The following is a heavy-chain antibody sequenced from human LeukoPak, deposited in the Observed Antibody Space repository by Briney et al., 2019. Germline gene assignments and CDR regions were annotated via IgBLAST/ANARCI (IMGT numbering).Heavy chain of an antibody. J-gene: IGHJ4*02. Sequence: SETLSLTCTVSGGSISSSSYYWGWIRQPPGKGLEWIGSIYYSGSTNYNPSLKSRVTISVNTSKNQFSLKLSSVTAADTAVYYCARDRDDNLFDYWGQGTLVTVSS. CDR2: IYYSGST. CDR3: ARDRDDNLFDY. CDR1: GGSISSSSYY. D-gene: IGHD1-14*01. V-gene: IGHV4-39*07.